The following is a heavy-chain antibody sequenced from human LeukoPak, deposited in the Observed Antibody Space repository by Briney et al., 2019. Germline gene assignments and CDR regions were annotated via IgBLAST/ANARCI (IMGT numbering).Heavy chain of an antibody. V-gene: IGHV4-59*01. Sequence: SETLSLTCTVSGGSINYYYWSWIRQPPGKGLESIGYIYYSGSANYNPSLKSRVTMSVDTSKNQFSLRLNSVTAADTAVYYCARGLYGSKGIIDSWGQGTLVTVSS. CDR2: IYYSGSA. J-gene: IGHJ4*02. CDR3: ARGLYGSKGIIDS. CDR1: GGSINYYY. D-gene: IGHD3-10*01.